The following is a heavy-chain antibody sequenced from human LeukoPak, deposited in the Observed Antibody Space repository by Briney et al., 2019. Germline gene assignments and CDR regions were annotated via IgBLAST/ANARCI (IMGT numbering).Heavy chain of an antibody. CDR3: ARSTLRWNPYYYYGMDV. V-gene: IGHV3-74*01. D-gene: IGHD4-23*01. CDR1: GFTFSSYW. Sequence: GGSLRLSCAASGFTFSSYWMHWVRHAPGKGLVWVSRINSDGSSTSYADSVKGRFTISRDNAKNTLYLQMNSLRAEDTAVYYCARSTLRWNPYYYYGMDVWGQGTTVTVSS. CDR2: INSDGSST. J-gene: IGHJ6*02.